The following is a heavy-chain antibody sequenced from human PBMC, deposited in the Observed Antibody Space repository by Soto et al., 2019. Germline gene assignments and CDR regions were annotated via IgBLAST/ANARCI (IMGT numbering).Heavy chain of an antibody. Sequence: GGSLRLSCAASGFTFSSYAMSWVRQAPGKGLEWVSAISGSGDSTYYADSVKGRFTISRDNSKNTLYLQMNSLRAEDTAVYYCAKRNGYYDSIGYPDYWGQGTLVTVSS. D-gene: IGHD3-22*01. CDR1: GFTFSSYA. CDR2: ISGSGDST. CDR3: AKRNGYYDSIGYPDY. J-gene: IGHJ4*02. V-gene: IGHV3-23*01.